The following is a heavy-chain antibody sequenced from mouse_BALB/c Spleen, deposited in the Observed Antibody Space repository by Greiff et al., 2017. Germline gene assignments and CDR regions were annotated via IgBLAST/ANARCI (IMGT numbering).Heavy chain of an antibody. CDR1: GYSITSGYS. V-gene: IGHV3-1*02. Sequence: EVKLVESGPDLVKPSQSLSLTCTVTGYSITSGYSWHWIRQLPGNILEWMGYIHYSGSTNYNPSLKSRISITRDTSKNQFFLQLNSVTTEDTATYYCAYIYDGYGGAMDYWGQGTSVTVSS. CDR3: AYIYDGYGGAMDY. J-gene: IGHJ4*01. CDR2: IHYSGST. D-gene: IGHD2-3*01.